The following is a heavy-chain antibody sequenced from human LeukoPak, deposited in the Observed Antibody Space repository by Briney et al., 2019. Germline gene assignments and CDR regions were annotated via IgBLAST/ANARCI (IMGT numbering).Heavy chain of an antibody. CDR1: GFTLSSYS. V-gene: IGHV3-21*01. CDR2: ISGGSSYI. CDR3: ARAPWGDLIVLVPAAKDYYYMDV. Sequence: GGSLRLSCAASGFTLSSYSMNWVRQAPGKGLEWVSSISGGSSYIYFADSVKGRFTISRDNAKNSLYLQMNSLRAEDTAVYYCARAPWGDLIVLVPAAKDYYYMDVWGRGTTVTVSS. J-gene: IGHJ6*03. D-gene: IGHD2-2*01.